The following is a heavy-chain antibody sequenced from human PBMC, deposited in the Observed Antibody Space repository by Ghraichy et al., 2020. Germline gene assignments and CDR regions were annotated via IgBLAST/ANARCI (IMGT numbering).Heavy chain of an antibody. V-gene: IGHV1-69*13. CDR3: ARKYGTGDSITIFGNYYYYGMDV. CDR2: IIPIFGTA. J-gene: IGHJ6*02. D-gene: IGHD3-3*01. Sequence: SVKVSCKASGGTFSSYAISWVRQAPGQGLEWMGGIIPIFGTANYAQKFQGRVTITADESTSTAYMELSSLRSEDTAVYYCARKYGTGDSITIFGNYYYYGMDVWGQGTTVTVSS. CDR1: GGTFSSYA.